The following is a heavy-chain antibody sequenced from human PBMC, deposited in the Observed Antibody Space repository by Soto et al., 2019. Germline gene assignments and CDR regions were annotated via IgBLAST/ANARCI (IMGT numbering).Heavy chain of an antibody. J-gene: IGHJ4*02. D-gene: IGHD1-1*01. CDR2: ISSTTNYI. CDR3: VKDLYRSSTMPCLDH. Sequence: GGSLRLSCAASGFTFTRYSMNWVRQAPGKGLEWVSSISSTTNYIYYGDSMKGRFTISRDNAKNSLYLEMNGLRAEDTAVYYCVKDLYRSSTMPCLDHWGQGALVTVSS. V-gene: IGHV3-21*06. CDR1: GFTFTRYS.